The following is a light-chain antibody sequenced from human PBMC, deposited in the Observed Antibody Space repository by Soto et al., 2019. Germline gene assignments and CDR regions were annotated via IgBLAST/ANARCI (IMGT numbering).Light chain of an antibody. J-gene: IGLJ1*01. CDR1: SSDVGGSNY. Sequence: QSVLTQPASVSGSPGQTTTISCTGTSSDVGGSNYVSWYQHHPGKAPKLLIYEVNHRPSGVSDRFSGSKSGNTASLTISGLHVEDEADSYCVSHTSISTVEVFGTGTKLTVL. CDR3: VSHTSISTVEV. V-gene: IGLV2-14*01. CDR2: EVN.